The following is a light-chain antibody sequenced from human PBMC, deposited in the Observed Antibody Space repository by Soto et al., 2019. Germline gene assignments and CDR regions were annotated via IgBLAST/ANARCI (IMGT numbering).Light chain of an antibody. Sequence: EIVLTQSPGTLSLSPGERATLSCRASQSVSSSYLAWYQHKPGQAPRLLIFGVSSRATGIPDRFSGSGSGTDFTLTISRLEPEDFAVYYCQQYDSSPHTFGQGTKLEIK. J-gene: IGKJ2*01. CDR1: QSVSSSY. CDR2: GVS. CDR3: QQYDSSPHT. V-gene: IGKV3-20*01.